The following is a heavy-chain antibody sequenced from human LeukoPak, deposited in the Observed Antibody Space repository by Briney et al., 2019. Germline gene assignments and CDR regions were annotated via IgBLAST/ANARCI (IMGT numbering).Heavy chain of an antibody. CDR2: INAGNGNT. V-gene: IGHV1-3*01. D-gene: IGHD3-10*01. CDR1: RYTFTSYA. CDR3: ARVITMVRGGLGY. J-gene: IGHJ4*02. Sequence: ASETVSCKASRYTFTSYAMHLERQGPRKSLEWMGWINAGNGNTKYSQKFQGRVTITRDTSASTAYMELSSLRSEDTAVYYCARVITMVRGGLGYWGQGTLVTVSS.